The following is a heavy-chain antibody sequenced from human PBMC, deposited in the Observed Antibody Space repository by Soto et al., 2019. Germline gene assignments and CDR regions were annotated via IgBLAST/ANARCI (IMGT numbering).Heavy chain of an antibody. V-gene: IGHV1-69*13. J-gene: IGHJ6*02. D-gene: IGHD3-3*01. CDR3: ARDSRFLEWLSRYYYYYGMDV. CDR2: IIPIFGTA. CDR1: GGTFSSYA. Sequence: ASVKVSCKASGGTFSSYAMSWVRQAPGQGLEWMGGIIPIFGTANYAQKFQGRVTITADESTSTAYMELSSLRSEDTAVYYCARDSRFLEWLSRYYYYYGMDVWGQGTTVTAP.